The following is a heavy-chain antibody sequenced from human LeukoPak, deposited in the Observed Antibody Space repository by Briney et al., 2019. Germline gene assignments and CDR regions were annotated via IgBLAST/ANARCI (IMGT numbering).Heavy chain of an antibody. J-gene: IGHJ4*02. CDR3: AKRIQSAMATGY. CDR1: GFTFSNSA. V-gene: IGHV3-23*01. Sequence: PGGSLRLSCAASGFTFSNSALSWVRQAPGKGLEWVSDISGSGGSTYYADSVKGRFTISGDNSKNTLYLQMNSLRAEDTAVYYCAKRIQSAMATGYWGQGTLVTVSS. D-gene: IGHD5-18*01. CDR2: ISGSGGST.